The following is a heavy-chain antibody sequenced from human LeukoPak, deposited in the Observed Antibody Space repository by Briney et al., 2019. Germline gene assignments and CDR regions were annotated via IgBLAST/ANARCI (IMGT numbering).Heavy chain of an antibody. CDR3: ARPSDGSSSYFDY. J-gene: IGHJ4*02. D-gene: IGHD6-6*01. CDR1: GYSFTSCW. V-gene: IGHV5-51*01. Sequence: GEALKISCKGSGYSFTSCWIGWVRQMPGKGLEWMGIIYPGDSDTRYSPSFQGQVTISADKSISTAYLQWSSLKASDTAMYYCARPSDGSSSYFDYWGQGTLVTVSS. CDR2: IYPGDSDT.